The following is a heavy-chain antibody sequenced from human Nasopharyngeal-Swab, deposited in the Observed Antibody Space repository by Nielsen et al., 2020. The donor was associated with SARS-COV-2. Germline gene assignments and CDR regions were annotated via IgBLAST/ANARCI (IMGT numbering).Heavy chain of an antibody. CDR3: ARGLDDYGGHYYYYYYMDV. V-gene: IGHV7-4-1*02. J-gene: IGHJ6*03. Sequence: WVRQAPGQGLEWMGWINTNTGNPTYAHGFTGRFVFSLDTSVSTAYLQISSLKAEDTAVYYCARGLDDYGGHYYYYYYMDVWGKGTTVTVSS. D-gene: IGHD3-16*01. CDR2: INTNTGNP.